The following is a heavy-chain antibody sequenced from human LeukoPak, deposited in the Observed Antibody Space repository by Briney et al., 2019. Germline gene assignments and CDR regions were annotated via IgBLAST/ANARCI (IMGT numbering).Heavy chain of an antibody. CDR1: GGTFRSYA. V-gene: IGHV1-69*01. D-gene: IGHD4-17*01. CDR3: ARGPSDDYGDYNTFDI. J-gene: IGHJ3*02. Sequence: SVKVSCKASGGTFRSYAISWVRQAPGQGLEWMGGIIPIFGTTNYAQMFQDRVTITADESTSTAYMELSSLRSEDTAVYYCARGPSDDYGDYNTFDIWGQGTMVTVSS. CDR2: IIPIFGTT.